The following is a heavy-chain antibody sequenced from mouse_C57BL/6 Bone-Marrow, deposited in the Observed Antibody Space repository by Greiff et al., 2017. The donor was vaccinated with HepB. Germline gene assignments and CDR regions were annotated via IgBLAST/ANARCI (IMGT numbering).Heavy chain of an antibody. V-gene: IGHV1-69*01. CDR3: ASWNCSFAY. CDR2: IDPSDSYT. CDR1: GYTFTSYW. J-gene: IGHJ3*01. Sequence: QVQLQQPGAELVMPGASVKLSCKASGYTFTSYWMHWVKQRPGQGLEWIGEIDPSDSYTNYNQKFKGKSTLTVDKSSSTAYMQLSSLTSEDSAVYYFASWNCSFAYWGQGTLVTVSA.